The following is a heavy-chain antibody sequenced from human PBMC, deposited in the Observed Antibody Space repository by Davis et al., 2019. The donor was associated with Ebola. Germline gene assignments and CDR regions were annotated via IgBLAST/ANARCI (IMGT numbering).Heavy chain of an antibody. J-gene: IGHJ4*02. CDR2: ISSTTTVI. CDR3: AAGSCATACYLLDY. V-gene: IGHV3-48*02. D-gene: IGHD2-21*02. Sequence: PGGSLRLSCAASGFSFNTYGMHWVRQAPGKGLEWLSLISSTTTVIRYADSVKGRFTISRDNAKRSMYLQMNGLRDEDTAVYYCAAGSCATACYLLDYWGQGTVVTVSS. CDR1: GFSFNTYG.